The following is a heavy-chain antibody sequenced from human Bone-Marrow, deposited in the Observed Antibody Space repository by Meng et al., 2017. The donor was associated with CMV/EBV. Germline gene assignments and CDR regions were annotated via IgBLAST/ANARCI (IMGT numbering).Heavy chain of an antibody. CDR3: ARDRTYYYDSSGYFDYGMDV. CDR1: GFTFSSYA. Sequence: GGSLRLSCAASGFTFSSYAMHWVRQAPGKGLEWVAVISYDGSNKYYADSVKGRFTISRDNSKNTLYLQMNSLRAEDTAVYYCARDRTYYYDSSGYFDYGMDVWGQGTTVTVSS. D-gene: IGHD3-22*01. CDR2: ISYDGSNK. V-gene: IGHV3-30*04. J-gene: IGHJ6*02.